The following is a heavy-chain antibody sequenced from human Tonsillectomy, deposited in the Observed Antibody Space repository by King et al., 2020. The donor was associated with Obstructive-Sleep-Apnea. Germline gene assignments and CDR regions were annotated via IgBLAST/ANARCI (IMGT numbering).Heavy chain of an antibody. J-gene: IGHJ4*02. Sequence: QLQESGSGLVKPSQTLSLTCAVSGDSVSSVHYSWGWIRQPPGKGLEWIGYIFHTVSTYYNPSLKTRVTISVDRSKNQFSLDLNSVTAADTAVYYCARVNNTYYYDSSGYYYLPYSDYWGQGTLVTVSS. V-gene: IGHV4-30-2*01. D-gene: IGHD3-22*01. CDR1: GDSVSSVHYS. CDR2: IFHTVST. CDR3: ARVNNTYYYDSSGYYYLPYSDY.